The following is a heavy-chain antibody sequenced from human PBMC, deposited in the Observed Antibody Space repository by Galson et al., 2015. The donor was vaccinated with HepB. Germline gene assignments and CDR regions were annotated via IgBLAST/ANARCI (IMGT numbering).Heavy chain of an antibody. Sequence: SLRLSCAASGFTFSSYGMHWVRQAPGKGLEWVAVIWYDGSNKYYADSVKGRFTISRDNSKNTLYLQMNSLRAEDTAVYYCARDRRQTNYYDSSGSKTGGAFDIWGQGTMVTVSS. CDR3: ARDRRQTNYYDSSGSKTGGAFDI. J-gene: IGHJ3*02. D-gene: IGHD3-22*01. V-gene: IGHV3-33*01. CDR2: IWYDGSNK. CDR1: GFTFSSYG.